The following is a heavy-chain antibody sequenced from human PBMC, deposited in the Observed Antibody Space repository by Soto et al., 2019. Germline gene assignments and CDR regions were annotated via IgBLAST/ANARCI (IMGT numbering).Heavy chain of an antibody. V-gene: IGHV1-2*02. Sequence: WASVKVSCKASGYTFSDYYIHWVRQAPGQGLEWMGWINPNSGGTKYAPKFQGGVTMTRDTSITTAYMELSSLRSGHTAVYYCAREPATAKPEGVDFWGQVTLVTAAS. D-gene: IGHD1-1*01. J-gene: IGHJ4*02. CDR3: AREPATAKPEGVDF. CDR1: GYTFSDYY. CDR2: INPNSGGT.